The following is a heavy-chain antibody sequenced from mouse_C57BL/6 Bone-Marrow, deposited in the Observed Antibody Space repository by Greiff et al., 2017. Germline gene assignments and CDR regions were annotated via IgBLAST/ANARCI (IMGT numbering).Heavy chain of an antibody. CDR2: IYPGDGDT. J-gene: IGHJ1*03. D-gene: IGHD1-1*01. CDR1: GYAFSSYW. CDR3: ARIPYYYYGSSYSYFDG. Sequence: VQLQQSGAELVKPGASVKISCKASGYAFSSYWMNWVKQRPGTGLEWIGQIYPGDGDTNYNGKFKGKATLTADKSSSTAYMQRSSLTSEDSAVSFCARIPYYYYGSSYSYFDGWGTGTTVTVAS. V-gene: IGHV1-80*01.